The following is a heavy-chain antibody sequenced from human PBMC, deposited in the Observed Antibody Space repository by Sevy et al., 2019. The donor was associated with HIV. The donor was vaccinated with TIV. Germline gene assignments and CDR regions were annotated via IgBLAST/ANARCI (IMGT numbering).Heavy chain of an antibody. D-gene: IGHD3-10*01. Sequence: GGSLRLSCAASGFAFSGSTVHWVRQASGKGLEWVGRIRSKAYNFATTYAASLKGRFTTSRDDSKNTAYLQLNGLKTEETAVYYCTGGAPYPMDVWGQGTTVTVSS. CDR2: IRSKAYNFAT. J-gene: IGHJ6*02. V-gene: IGHV3-73*01. CDR3: TGGAPYPMDV. CDR1: GFAFSGST.